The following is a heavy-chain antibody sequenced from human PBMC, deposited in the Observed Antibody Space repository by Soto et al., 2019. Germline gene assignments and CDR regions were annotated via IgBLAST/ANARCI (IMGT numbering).Heavy chain of an antibody. V-gene: IGHV4-59*01. CDR2: IYYSGST. J-gene: IGHJ6*02. D-gene: IGHD1-7*01. CDR1: GGSISSYY. CDR3: ARVSSGAGTTYYFYAMDV. Sequence: SETLSLTCTVSGGSISSYYWSWIRQPPGKGLEWIGYIYYSGSTNYNPSLKSRVTISVDTSKNQFSLKLSSVTAADTAVYYCARVSSGAGTTYYFYAMDVWGQGTTVTVSS.